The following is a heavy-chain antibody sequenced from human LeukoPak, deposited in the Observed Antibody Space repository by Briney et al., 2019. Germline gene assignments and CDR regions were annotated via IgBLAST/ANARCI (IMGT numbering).Heavy chain of an antibody. Sequence: GESLKISCKGSEYSFTNYWIGWVRQMPGKGLEWMGIIYPGDSDTRYSPSFQGQVTISADKSISTAYLQWSSLKASDTAMYYCARLVSSYKPAFDYWGQGTLVTVSS. CDR2: IYPGDSDT. CDR1: EYSFTNYW. V-gene: IGHV5-51*01. J-gene: IGHJ4*02. CDR3: ARLVSSYKPAFDY. D-gene: IGHD2-2*02.